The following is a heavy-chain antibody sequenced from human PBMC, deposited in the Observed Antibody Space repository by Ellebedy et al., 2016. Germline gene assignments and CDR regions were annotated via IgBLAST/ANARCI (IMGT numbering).Heavy chain of an antibody. CDR2: ISGSGGST. CDR3: AKRILGYCSSTSCPRGYFDY. Sequence: GESLKISXAASGFTFSSYAMSWVRQAPGKGLEWVSAISGSGGSTYYADSVKGRFTISRDTSKNTLYLQMNSLRAEDTAVYYCAKRILGYCSSTSCPRGYFDYWGQGTLVTVSS. D-gene: IGHD2-2*01. CDR1: GFTFSSYA. V-gene: IGHV3-23*01. J-gene: IGHJ4*02.